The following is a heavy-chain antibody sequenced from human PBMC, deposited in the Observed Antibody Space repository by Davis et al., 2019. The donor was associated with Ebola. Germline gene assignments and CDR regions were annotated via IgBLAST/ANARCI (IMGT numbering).Heavy chain of an antibody. CDR1: GDSVLSGA. Sequence: HSQTLSLTCAISGDSVLSGAWNWIRQSPSRGLEWLGRTYYNSRWYNDYAVSVKSRITINPDTSKNQISLQLNSVTPEDTAVYYCARGWLRSGFDYWDQGTLATVSS. CDR2: TYYNSRWYN. CDR3: ARGWLRSGFDY. V-gene: IGHV6-1*01. J-gene: IGHJ4*02. D-gene: IGHD5-12*01.